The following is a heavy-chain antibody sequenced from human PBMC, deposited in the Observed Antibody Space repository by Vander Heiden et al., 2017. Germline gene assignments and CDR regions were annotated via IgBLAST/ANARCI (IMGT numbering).Heavy chain of an antibody. V-gene: IGHV3-53*01. D-gene: IGHD2-21*01. CDR3: ARERPIHYYYYGMDV. J-gene: IGHJ6*02. CDR2: IYSGGST. Sequence: EVQLVESGGGLIQPGGSLSLSCAASGFTVSSNYMSWVRQAPGKGLEWVSVIYSGGSTYYADSVKGRFTISRDNSKNTLYLQMNSLRAEDTAVYYCARERPIHYYYYGMDVWGQGTTVTVSS. CDR1: GFTVSSNY.